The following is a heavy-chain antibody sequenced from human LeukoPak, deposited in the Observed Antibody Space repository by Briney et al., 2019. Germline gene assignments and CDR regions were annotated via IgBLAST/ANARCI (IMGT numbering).Heavy chain of an antibody. J-gene: IGHJ6*03. CDR3: ARGIVVPGATYFHYYMDV. Sequence: SVKVSCKASGGTFSSYAFGSYAIAWVRQAPGQGLEWMGGIIPVIGTANYAQKFQGRVSITAVDSTSTAFMELSSLTSEDTAIYYCARGIVVPGATYFHYYMDVWGKGTTVIISS. CDR2: IIPVIGTA. CDR1: GGTFSSYAFGSYA. V-gene: IGHV1-69*13. D-gene: IGHD2-2*01.